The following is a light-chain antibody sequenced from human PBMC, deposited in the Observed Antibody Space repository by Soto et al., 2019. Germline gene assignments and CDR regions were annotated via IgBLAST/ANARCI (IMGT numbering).Light chain of an antibody. CDR2: DIS. J-gene: IGKJ4*01. Sequence: DIQMTQSPSSLSASVGDRVTITCQASEDINRYLNWYQQKPGKAPRLLIYDISNLEVGVPSRFSGSGSGTDFTFTITSLQPEDVATYFCQQYGNVLLTFGGGTKVEIK. CDR3: QQYGNVLLT. CDR1: EDINRY. V-gene: IGKV1-33*01.